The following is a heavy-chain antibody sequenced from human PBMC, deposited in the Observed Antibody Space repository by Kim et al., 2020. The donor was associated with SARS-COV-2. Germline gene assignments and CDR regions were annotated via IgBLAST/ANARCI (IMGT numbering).Heavy chain of an antibody. Sequence: GGSLRLSCATSGFTFSAYGVHWGRQAPGRGLEWVAAISYDGTDMREADAVKGRFTVSRDNSKSTMFLDMNSLRVEDTALYYWARDLAVLGTTPHFDFWGRGTLVTVAS. CDR3: ARDLAVLGTTPHFDF. CDR1: GFTFSAYG. V-gene: IGHV3-33*05. D-gene: IGHD1-1*01. J-gene: IGHJ4*02. CDR2: ISYDGTDM.